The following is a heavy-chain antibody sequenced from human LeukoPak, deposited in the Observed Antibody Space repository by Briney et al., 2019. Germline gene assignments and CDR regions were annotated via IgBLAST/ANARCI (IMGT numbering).Heavy chain of an antibody. J-gene: IGHJ6*02. V-gene: IGHV4-39*07. CDR2: IYYSGSA. Sequence: SETLSLTCTVSGGFISTSTYYWDWNRQPPGKGLEWIGSIYYSGSAYYNPSLKSRVTISLETSKNQFSLKLSSVTAADTAVYYCARGGGSENYMFYYGMDVWGQGTTVTVSS. D-gene: IGHD3-10*01. CDR3: ARGGGSENYMFYYGMDV. CDR1: GGFISTSTYY.